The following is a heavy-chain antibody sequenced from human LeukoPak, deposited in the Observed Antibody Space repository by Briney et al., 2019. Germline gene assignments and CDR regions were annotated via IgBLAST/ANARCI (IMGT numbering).Heavy chain of an antibody. CDR2: IRFDGNNK. D-gene: IGHD2-2*01. Sequence: PGGSLRLSCAASGFSLNSYGMHWVRQAPGKGLDWVSFIRFDGNNKYYADSVKGRFTISRDNSKNTVDLQMNSLGAEDTAVYYCAKGRTKFCSSTSCYIDGWGQGTLVTVSS. CDR3: AKGRTKFCSSTSCYIDG. CDR1: GFSLNSYG. V-gene: IGHV3-30*02. J-gene: IGHJ4*02.